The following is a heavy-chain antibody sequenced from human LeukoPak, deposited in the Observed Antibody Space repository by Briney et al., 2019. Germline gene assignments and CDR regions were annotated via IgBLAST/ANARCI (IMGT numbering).Heavy chain of an antibody. V-gene: IGHV3-7*03. CDR2: INQDGTEK. CDR1: GFTFSSYW. D-gene: IGHD2-15*01. J-gene: IGHJ1*01. Sequence: GGSLRLSCAASGFTFSSYWMSWVRQAPGEGLEWVAKINQDGTEKAYVDSVRGRFTISRDNAKNSLFLQMNSLRAEDTAVYYCARDSSDIRSLIAHWGQGTLVTVSS. CDR3: ARDSSDIRSLIAH.